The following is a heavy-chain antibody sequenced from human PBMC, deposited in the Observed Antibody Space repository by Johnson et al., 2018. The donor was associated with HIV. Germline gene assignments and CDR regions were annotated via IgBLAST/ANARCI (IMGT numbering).Heavy chain of an antibody. CDR1: GLTFSDAW. V-gene: IGHV3-7*04. CDR2: INQDGSEK. D-gene: IGHD3-16*01. J-gene: IGHJ3*02. CDR3: ARGRGALDI. Sequence: VQLVESGGGLVKPGGSLRLTCAASGLTFSDAWMSWVRQAPGKGLEWVANINQDGSEKFSVDSVKGRFAISRDNANNSLYLQMNSLRAEDTAVYYCARGRGALDIWGQGTKVTVSS.